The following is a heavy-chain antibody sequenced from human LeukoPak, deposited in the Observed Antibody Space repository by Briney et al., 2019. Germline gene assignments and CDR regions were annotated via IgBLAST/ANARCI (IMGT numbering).Heavy chain of an antibody. V-gene: IGHV4-61*01. CDR1: GGSVSSGSYY. CDR2: IYYSGST. D-gene: IGHD5-24*01. J-gene: IGHJ5*02. CDR3: ARGSYGYPNWFDP. Sequence: SETLSLTCTVSGGSVSSGSYYWSWIRQPPGKGLEWIGYIYYSGSTNYNPSLKSRATISVDTSKKQFSLKLSSVTAADTAVYYCARGSYGYPNWFDPWGQGTLVTVSS.